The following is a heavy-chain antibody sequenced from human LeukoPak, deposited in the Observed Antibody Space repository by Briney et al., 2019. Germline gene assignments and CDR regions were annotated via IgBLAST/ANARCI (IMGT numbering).Heavy chain of an antibody. V-gene: IGHV1-69*04. CDR2: IIPILGIA. D-gene: IGHD3-10*01. Sequence: SVMCSCKASGVTFSSSAISSVRHATGQGLEWMGRIIPILGIANYAQKFQGRVTITADKSTSTAYMELSSLRSEDTAVYYCARNSGSFSATLDYWGQGTLVTVSS. J-gene: IGHJ4*02. CDR1: GVTFSSSA. CDR3: ARNSGSFSATLDY.